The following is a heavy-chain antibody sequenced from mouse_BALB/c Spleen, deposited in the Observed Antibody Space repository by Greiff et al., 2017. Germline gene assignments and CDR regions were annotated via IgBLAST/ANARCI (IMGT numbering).Heavy chain of an antibody. D-gene: IGHD1-1*01. CDR2: IWAGGST. CDR3: ARALYYYGSSGYYFDY. J-gene: IGHJ2*01. CDR1: GFSLTSYG. Sequence: QVQLQQSGPGLVAPSQSLSITCTVSGFSLTSYGVHWVRQPPGKGLEWLGVIWAGGSTNYNSALMSRLSISKDNSKSQVFLKMNSLQTDDTAMYYCARALYYYGSSGYYFDYWGQGTTLTVSS. V-gene: IGHV2-9*02.